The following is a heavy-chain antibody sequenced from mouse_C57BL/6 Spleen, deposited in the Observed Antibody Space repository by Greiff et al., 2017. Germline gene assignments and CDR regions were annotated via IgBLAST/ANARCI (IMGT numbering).Heavy chain of an antibody. Sequence: QVQLKQPGAELVMPGASVKLSCKASGYTFTSYWMHWVKQRPGQGLEWIGEIDPSDSYTNYNQKFKGKSPLTVDKSSSTAYIQLSSLTSEDSAVYYCERSGPDYGSSYDFDYWGQGTTLTVSS. CDR3: ERSGPDYGSSYDFDY. CDR2: IDPSDSYT. V-gene: IGHV1-69*01. J-gene: IGHJ2*01. CDR1: GYTFTSYW. D-gene: IGHD1-1*01.